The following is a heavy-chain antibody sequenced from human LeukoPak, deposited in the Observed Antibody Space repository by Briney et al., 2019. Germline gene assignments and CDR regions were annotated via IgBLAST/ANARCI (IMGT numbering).Heavy chain of an antibody. D-gene: IGHD2-2*01. CDR2: IPYDGSDK. V-gene: IGHV3-30*02. CDR1: GFTFSNYG. J-gene: IGHJ4*02. Sequence: GGSLRLSCVASGFTFSNYGMYWVRQAPGKGLEWVAFIPYDGSDKYRADSVKGRFTFSRDNSKNTLFLQMNSLRADDTAVYYCAKDLANSYATDYWGQGALVTVSS. CDR3: AKDLANSYATDY.